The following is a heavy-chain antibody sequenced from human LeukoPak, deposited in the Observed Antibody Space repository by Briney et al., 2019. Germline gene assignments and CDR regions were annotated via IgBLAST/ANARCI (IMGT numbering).Heavy chain of an antibody. CDR1: GFTFSAYS. D-gene: IGHD4-11*01. CDR2: IGSSSSPI. CDR3: ARDQAYSFDY. V-gene: IGHV3-48*01. Sequence: HTGGSLRPSCAASGFTFSAYSMNWVRQAPEKGLEWVSYIGSSSSPIYYADSVKGRFTISRDNAKNSLYLQMDSLRAEDTAVYYCARDQAYSFDYWGQGTLVTVSS. J-gene: IGHJ4*02.